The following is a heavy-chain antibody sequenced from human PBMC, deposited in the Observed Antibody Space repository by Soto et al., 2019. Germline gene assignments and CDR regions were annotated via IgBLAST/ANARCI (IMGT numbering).Heavy chain of an antibody. Sequence: QVQLQQWGAGLLKPSETLSLTCAVYGGSFSGYYWSWIRQPPGKGLEWIGEINHSGSTNYNPSLKSRVTISVDTSKNQFSLKLSSVTAADTAVYYCARGGRARARNFDYWGQGTLVTVSS. CDR3: ARGGRARARNFDY. CDR2: INHSGST. J-gene: IGHJ4*02. CDR1: GGSFSGYY. V-gene: IGHV4-34*01. D-gene: IGHD3-10*01.